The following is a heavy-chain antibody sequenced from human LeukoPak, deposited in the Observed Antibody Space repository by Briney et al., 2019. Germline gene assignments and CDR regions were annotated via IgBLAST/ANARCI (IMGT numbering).Heavy chain of an antibody. CDR2: IKQDGSEK. J-gene: IGHJ5*02. V-gene: IGHV3-7*01. CDR1: GFTFSAYW. Sequence: GGSLRLSCAASGFTFSAYWMTWVRQAPEKGLEWVANIKQDGSEKYYVDSVKGRFTISRDNSKNTLYLQMNSLRAEDTAVYYCARDGVPYYYDSSGYYFPWGQGTLVTVSS. CDR3: ARDGVPYYYDSSGYYFP. D-gene: IGHD3-22*01.